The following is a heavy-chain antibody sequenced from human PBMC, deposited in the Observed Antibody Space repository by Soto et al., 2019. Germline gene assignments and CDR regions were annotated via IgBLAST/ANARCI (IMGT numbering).Heavy chain of an antibody. CDR3: ATQEVGGSYVYTFDP. CDR2: IYYSGST. J-gene: IGHJ5*02. D-gene: IGHD1-26*01. CDR1: GGSITSSSYY. Sequence: SETLSLTCSVSGGSITSSSYYWGWIRQPPGKGLEWIGSIYYSGSTYYNPSLKSRVTISVDTSKNQFSLKLSSVTAADTAVYYCATQEVGGSYVYTFDPWGQGTLVTVSS. V-gene: IGHV4-39*01.